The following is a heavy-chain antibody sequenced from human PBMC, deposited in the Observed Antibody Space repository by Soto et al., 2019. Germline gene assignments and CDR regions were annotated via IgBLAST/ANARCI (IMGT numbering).Heavy chain of an antibody. V-gene: IGHV1-69*12. CDR1: GGTFSSYA. CDR3: ARDGDGSSSGWYYFDY. CDR2: IIPIFGTA. D-gene: IGHD6-19*01. Sequence: QVQLVQSGAEVKKPGSSVKVSCKASGGTFSSYAISWVRQAPGQGLEWMGGIIPIFGTANYAQKIQGRVTITADESTSTAYMERSSLRSEDTAVYYCARDGDGSSSGWYYFDYWGQGTLVTVSS. J-gene: IGHJ4*02.